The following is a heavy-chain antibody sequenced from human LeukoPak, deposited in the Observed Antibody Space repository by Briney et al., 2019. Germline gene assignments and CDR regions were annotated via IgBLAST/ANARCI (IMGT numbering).Heavy chain of an antibody. D-gene: IGHD3-10*01. CDR1: GYTFTSYG. CDR2: ISAYNGNT. Sequence: ASVKASCKASGYTFTSYGISWVRQAPGQGLEWMGWISAYNGNTNYAQKLQGRVTMTTDTSTSTAYMELRSLRSDDTAVYYCARCLYGSGSYYYQDWFDPWGQGTLVTASS. CDR3: ARCLYGSGSYYYQDWFDP. J-gene: IGHJ5*02. V-gene: IGHV1-18*04.